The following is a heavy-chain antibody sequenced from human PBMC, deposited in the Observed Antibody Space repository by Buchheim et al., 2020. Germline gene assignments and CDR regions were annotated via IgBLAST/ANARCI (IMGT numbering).Heavy chain of an antibody. CDR1: GFTFSSYA. Sequence: QVQLVESGGGVVQPGRSLRLSCAASGFTFSSYAMHWVRQAPGKGLEWVAVISYDGSNKYYADSVKGRFTISRDNSKNTLYLQMNSLRAEDTAVYYCARDILGYSTEGGFDYWGQGTL. J-gene: IGHJ4*02. D-gene: IGHD4-11*01. CDR3: ARDILGYSTEGGFDY. CDR2: ISYDGSNK. V-gene: IGHV3-30*04.